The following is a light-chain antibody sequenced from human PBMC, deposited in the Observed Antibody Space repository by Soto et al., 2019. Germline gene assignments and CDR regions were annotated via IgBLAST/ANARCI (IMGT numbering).Light chain of an antibody. V-gene: IGKV3-15*01. CDR2: HAS. J-gene: IGKJ4*01. CDR1: QSVSSN. Sequence: EIVMTQSPATLSVSPGERATLSCRASQSVSSNLAWYQQKPGQAPRLLIYHASTRATGIPARFSGSGSGTEFTLTISGLQSEDCAIYYCQQYNKWPLTFGGGTKVEIK. CDR3: QQYNKWPLT.